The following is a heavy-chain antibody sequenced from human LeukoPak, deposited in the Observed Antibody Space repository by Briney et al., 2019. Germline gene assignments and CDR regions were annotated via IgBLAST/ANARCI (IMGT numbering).Heavy chain of an antibody. J-gene: IGHJ3*02. Sequence: SETLSLTCTVSGGSISSSSYYWGWIRQPPGKGLEWIGSIYYSGSTYYNPSLKSRVTISVDTSKNQFSLKLSSVTAADTAVYYCARDSVVPAAMHAFDIWGQGTMVTVSS. V-gene: IGHV4-39*07. CDR1: GGSISSSSYY. CDR2: IYYSGST. CDR3: ARDSVVPAAMHAFDI. D-gene: IGHD2-2*01.